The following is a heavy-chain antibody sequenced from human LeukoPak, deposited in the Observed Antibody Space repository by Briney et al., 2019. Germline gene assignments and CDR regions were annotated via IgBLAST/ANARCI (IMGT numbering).Heavy chain of an antibody. J-gene: IGHJ5*02. CDR3: ARCQGGQHLGP. V-gene: IGHV4-38-2*02. Sequence: SETLSLTCTVSGYSLSSGFFCDWIRQSPGKGLEWIGSFSHRGGSYHNPSLKSRVTISVNKSKNQFSLELISVTAADTAVYHCARCQGGQHLGPWSQGTLVTVSS. D-gene: IGHD6-13*01. CDR1: GYSLSSGFF. CDR2: FSHRGGS.